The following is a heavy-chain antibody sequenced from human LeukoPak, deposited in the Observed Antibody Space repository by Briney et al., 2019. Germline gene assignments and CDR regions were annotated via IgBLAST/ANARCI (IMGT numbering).Heavy chain of an antibody. V-gene: IGHV3-23*01. D-gene: IGHD3-22*01. J-gene: IGHJ4*02. Sequence: GGSLRLSCAASGFTFSNYAMSWVRQAPGKGLEWVSGISGSGGSTYYADSVKGRFTNSRDNSKNTLYLQMNSLRTEDTALYYCAKGAYYYDSSGYPPDYWGQGTLATVSS. CDR3: AKGAYYYDSSGYPPDY. CDR1: GFTFSNYA. CDR2: ISGSGGST.